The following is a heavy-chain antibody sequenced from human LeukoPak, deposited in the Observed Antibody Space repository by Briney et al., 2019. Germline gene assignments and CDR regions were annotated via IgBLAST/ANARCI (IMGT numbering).Heavy chain of an antibody. V-gene: IGHV4-39*01. CDR1: GGFIDTPSYH. CDR3: ARHVRWLQLTLYFDI. J-gene: IGHJ2*01. D-gene: IGHD5-24*01. Sequence: SETLSLTCTVSGGFIDTPSYHWGWIRQSPGKGLEWIGSIYYTGSTSSNPSLNSRVTMSVDTSKKQFSLKLNSMTAADTAVYYCARHVRWLQLTLYFDIWGRGTLVTVSS. CDR2: IYYTGST.